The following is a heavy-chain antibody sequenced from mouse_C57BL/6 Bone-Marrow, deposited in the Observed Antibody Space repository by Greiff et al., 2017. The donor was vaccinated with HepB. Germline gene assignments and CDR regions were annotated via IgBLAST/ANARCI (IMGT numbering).Heavy chain of an antibody. CDR1: GYTFTSYG. CDR3: AREGGTGTGFAY. J-gene: IGHJ3*01. CDR2: IYPRSGNT. D-gene: IGHD4-1*01. V-gene: IGHV1-81*01. Sequence: QVHVKQSGAELARPGASVKLSCKASGYTFTSYGISWVKQRTGQGLEWIGEIYPRSGNTYYNEKFKGKATLTADKSSSTAYMELRSLTSEDSAVYFCAREGGTGTGFAYWGQGTLVTVSA.